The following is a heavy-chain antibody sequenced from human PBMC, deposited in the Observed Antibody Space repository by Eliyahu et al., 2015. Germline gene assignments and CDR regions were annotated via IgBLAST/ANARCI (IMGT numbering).Heavy chain of an antibody. D-gene: IGHD6-19*01. Sequence: QVQLQESGPGLVKPSETLSLTCTVSVDSINNYYWSWIRQPPGKGLEWIGYMHTSGSIKSNPSLKSRVTISVDTSKTQFSLRLSSVTAGDTAVYYCARHATGWYEDWYFDLWGRGTLVTVSS. CDR2: MHTSGSI. CDR3: ARHATGWYEDWYFDL. J-gene: IGHJ2*01. V-gene: IGHV4-4*09. CDR1: VDSINNYY.